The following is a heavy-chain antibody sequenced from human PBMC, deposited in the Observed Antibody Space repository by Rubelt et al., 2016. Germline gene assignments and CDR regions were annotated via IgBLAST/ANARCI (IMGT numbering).Heavy chain of an antibody. Sequence: QLQLQESGPGLVKPSETLSLTCTVSGGSISSSSYYWGCIRQPPGKGLEWIGSVYYSGSTYYKPSLKSRVTISVDTSKNPFSLKPSSVTAADTAVYYCARQWPGAEAAFDYWGQGTLVTVSS. J-gene: IGHJ4*02. CDR2: VYYSGST. D-gene: IGHD6-13*01. V-gene: IGHV4-39*01. CDR1: GGSISSSSYY. CDR3: ARQWPGAEAAFDY.